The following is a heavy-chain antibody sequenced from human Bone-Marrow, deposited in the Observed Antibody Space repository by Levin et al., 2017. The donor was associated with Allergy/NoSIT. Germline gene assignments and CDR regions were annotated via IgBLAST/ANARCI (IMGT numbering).Heavy chain of an antibody. CDR2: ITFDGSNK. Sequence: SCAASEFTFSSYAMHWVRQAPGKGLEWVAVITFDGSNKLYGDSVKGRFTISRDNSKNTLYLLMTSLRTEDTAVYYCARSDIVATVGMRSYFDYWGQGTLFTVSS. CDR1: EFTFSSYA. D-gene: IGHD5-12*01. J-gene: IGHJ4*02. V-gene: IGHV3-30*14. CDR3: ARSDIVATVGMRSYFDY.